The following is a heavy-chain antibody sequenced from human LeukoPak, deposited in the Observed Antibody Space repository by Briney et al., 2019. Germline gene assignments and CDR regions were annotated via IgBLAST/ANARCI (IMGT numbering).Heavy chain of an antibody. J-gene: IGHJ4*02. CDR1: GGSISRSSYY. CDR3: ARQDPTAAAATRGYFDY. Sequence: SETLSLTCTVSGGSISRSSYYWGWIRQAPGKGLEWIGSISFDESAHYNPSLNRRAAISVDMSKNRFSLKLTSVTAADAAMYFCARQDPTAAAATRGYFDYWGQGIVVTVSS. D-gene: IGHD6-25*01. CDR2: ISFDESA. V-gene: IGHV4-39*01.